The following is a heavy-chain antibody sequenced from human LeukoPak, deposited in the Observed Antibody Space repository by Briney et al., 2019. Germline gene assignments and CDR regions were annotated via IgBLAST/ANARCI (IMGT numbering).Heavy chain of an antibody. D-gene: IGHD3-22*01. Sequence: PSETLSLTCTVSGGSISSSNCYWGWIRQPPGKGLGWIGSIYYRGSTYYNPSLKSRVTISVDTSKNQFSLKLSSVTAADTAVYYCYRWLEAFDIWGQGTMVTVSS. CDR1: GGSISSSNCY. CDR3: YRWLEAFDI. CDR2: IYYRGST. V-gene: IGHV4-39*01. J-gene: IGHJ3*02.